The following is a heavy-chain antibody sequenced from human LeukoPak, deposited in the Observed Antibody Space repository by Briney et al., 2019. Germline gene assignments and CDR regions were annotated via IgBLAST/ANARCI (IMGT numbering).Heavy chain of an antibody. V-gene: IGHV3-30*02. J-gene: IGHJ4*02. CDR1: GFTFSSYG. CDR3: AKKRTAENYFDY. D-gene: IGHD1/OR15-1a*01. Sequence: PGGSMRLSSAASGFTFSSYGMHWVRQAPGKGLEWVAFIRYDGSNKYYADSVKGRFTISRDNSKNTLYLQMNSLRPEDTAVYYCAKKRTAENYFDYWGQGTLVTVSS. CDR2: IRYDGSNK.